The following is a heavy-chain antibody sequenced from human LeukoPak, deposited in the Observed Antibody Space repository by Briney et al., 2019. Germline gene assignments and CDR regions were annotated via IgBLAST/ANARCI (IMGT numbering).Heavy chain of an antibody. D-gene: IGHD2-15*01. V-gene: IGHV4-39*02. CDR3: AREDCSGDGCYSFDY. Sequence: PSETLSLTCTVSGGSISSSSYYWGWIRQPPGKGLEWIGSIYYSGSTYYNPSLKSRVTISVGTSKNQFSLKLSSVTAADTAVYYCAREDCSGDGCYSFDYWGQGTLVTVFS. CDR1: GGSISSSSYY. CDR2: IYYSGST. J-gene: IGHJ4*02.